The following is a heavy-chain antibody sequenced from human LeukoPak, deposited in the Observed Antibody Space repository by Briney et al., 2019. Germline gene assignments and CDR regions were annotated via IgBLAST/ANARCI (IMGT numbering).Heavy chain of an antibody. V-gene: IGHV1-18*01. D-gene: IGHD3-9*01. CDR1: GYTFTSNG. CDR2: ISPYNGNT. Sequence: ASVKVSCKASGYTFTSNGISWVRLAPGQGLGWMGWISPYNGNTNYAQNLQGRVTLTTDTSTSTAYMELRSLRSDATGVYYCARDQSFYYYGMDVWGQGKTVTVSS. J-gene: IGHJ6*02. CDR3: ARDQSFYYYGMDV.